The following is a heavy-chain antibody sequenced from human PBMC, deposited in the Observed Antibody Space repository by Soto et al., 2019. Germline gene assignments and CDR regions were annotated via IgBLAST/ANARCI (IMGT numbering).Heavy chain of an antibody. D-gene: IGHD3-16*01. V-gene: IGHV3-23*05. CDR2: IYTSGVP. J-gene: IGHJ4*02. CDR1: GFTFSTYA. CDR3: TRAWERDPEAVFGC. Sequence: EVQLLESGGGLVQPEGSLRLSCVASGFTFSTYAMSWVRQAPGKGLQWVAGIYTSGVPKYADSVQGRFTISRDDSKNTLYLQTNSLRAEDTAVYYCTRAWERDPEAVFGCRGQGTLVTVSS.